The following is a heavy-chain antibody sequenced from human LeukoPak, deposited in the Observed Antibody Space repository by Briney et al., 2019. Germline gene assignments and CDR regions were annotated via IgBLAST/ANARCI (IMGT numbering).Heavy chain of an antibody. Sequence: GGSLRLSCAASGFTFSSYGMHWVRQAPGKGLEWVAFIRYDGSNKYYADSVKGRVTISRDNSKNTLYLQMNSLRAEDTAVYYCAKEHGGRHWFDPWGQGTLVTVSS. CDR2: IRYDGSNK. CDR1: GFTFSSYG. CDR3: AKEHGGRHWFDP. V-gene: IGHV3-30*02. J-gene: IGHJ5*02. D-gene: IGHD6-25*01.